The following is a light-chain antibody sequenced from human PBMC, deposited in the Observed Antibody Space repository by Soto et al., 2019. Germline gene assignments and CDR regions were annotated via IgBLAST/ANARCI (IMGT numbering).Light chain of an antibody. CDR3: AAWDDSLNGVV. Sequence: SVLTQPPSVSEAPRQRVTISCSGSTSNIGNNAVSWYQQLPGKAPKLLIYYDDLLPSGVSDRFSGSKSGTSASLAISGLQSEDEADYYCAAWDDSLNGVVFGGGTKLTVL. V-gene: IGLV1-36*01. CDR2: YDD. CDR1: TSNIGNNA. J-gene: IGLJ2*01.